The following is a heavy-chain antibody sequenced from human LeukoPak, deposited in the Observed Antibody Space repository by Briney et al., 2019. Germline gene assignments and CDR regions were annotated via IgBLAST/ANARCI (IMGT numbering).Heavy chain of an antibody. J-gene: IGHJ5*02. Sequence: SETLSLTRTVSGGSISSSSYYWGWIRQPPGKGLEWIGSIYYSGSTYYNPSLKSRVTISVYTSKNQFSLKLSSVTAADTAVYYCARGTYYDFWSGYYTGINWFDPWGQGTLVTVSS. CDR1: GGSISSSSYY. V-gene: IGHV4-39*01. CDR2: IYYSGST. CDR3: ARGTYYDFWSGYYTGINWFDP. D-gene: IGHD3-3*01.